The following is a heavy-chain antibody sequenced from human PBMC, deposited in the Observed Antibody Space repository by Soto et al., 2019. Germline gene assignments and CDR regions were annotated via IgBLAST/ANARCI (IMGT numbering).Heavy chain of an antibody. Sequence: PSETLSLTCAVYGGSFSGYYWSWIRQPPGKGLEWIGEINHSGVTNYKPSLKRRVTISVDTSKNQFSLKLTSVTAADTAVYYCARDKITGLFDYWGQGTLVTVSS. CDR1: GGSFSGYY. CDR3: ARDKITGLFDY. CDR2: INHSGVT. J-gene: IGHJ4*02. V-gene: IGHV4-34*01. D-gene: IGHD2-8*02.